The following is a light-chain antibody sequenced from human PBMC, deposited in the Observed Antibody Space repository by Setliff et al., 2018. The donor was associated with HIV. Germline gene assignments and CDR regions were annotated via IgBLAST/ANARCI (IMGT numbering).Light chain of an antibody. CDR1: SSDVGGYNY. CDR3: SSYAITNTLP. CDR2: EVR. J-gene: IGLJ1*01. V-gene: IGLV2-14*01. Sequence: SVLAQPASVSGSPGQSITISCTGTSSDVGGYNYVSWYQQHPGKALKLIIYEVRNRPSGVSNRFSGSKSGNTASLTISGLQAEDEGDYYCSSYAITNTLPFGTGTKGTVL.